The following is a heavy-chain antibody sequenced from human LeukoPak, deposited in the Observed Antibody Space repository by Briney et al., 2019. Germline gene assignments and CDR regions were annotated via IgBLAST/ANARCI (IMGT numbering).Heavy chain of an antibody. Sequence: GSLRLSCAASGFTFSSYSMNWVRQAPGKGLEWVSSISSSSSYIYYADSVKGRFTISRDNAKNSLYLQMNSLRAEDTAVYYCAGGDFGVVINPGFQHWGQGTLVTVSS. J-gene: IGHJ1*01. V-gene: IGHV3-21*01. CDR3: AGGDFGVVINPGFQH. CDR2: ISSSSSYI. CDR1: GFTFSSYS. D-gene: IGHD3-3*01.